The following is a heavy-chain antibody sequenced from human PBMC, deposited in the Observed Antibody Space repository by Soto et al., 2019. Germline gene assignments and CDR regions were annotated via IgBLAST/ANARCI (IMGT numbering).Heavy chain of an antibody. CDR1: GGSISSYP. J-gene: IGHJ6*02. CDR3: ARDDAVLGQVSDYYKYYYGMDV. V-gene: IGHV4-4*07. CDR2: IYTTVNT. Sequence: SETLSLTCTVSGGSISSYPWSWIRQPAGKGLEWIGRIYTTVNTNYNPSLKSRVTMSVDTSKSQLSLKMNSVTAADTAVYYCARDDAVLGQVSDYYKYYYGMDVWGQGTTVTVS. D-gene: IGHD3-10*01.